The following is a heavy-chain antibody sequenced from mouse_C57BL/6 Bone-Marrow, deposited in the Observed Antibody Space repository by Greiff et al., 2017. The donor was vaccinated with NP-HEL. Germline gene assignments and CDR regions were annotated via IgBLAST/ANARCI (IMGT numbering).Heavy chain of an antibody. CDR2: IHPNSGST. J-gene: IGHJ1*03. CDR1: GYTFTSYW. V-gene: IGHV1-64*01. D-gene: IGHD1-1*01. Sequence: QLQQPGAELVKPGASVKLSCKASGYTFTSYWMHWVKQRPGQGLEWIGMIHPNSGSTNYNEKFKSKATLTVDKSSSTAYMQLSSLTSEDSAVYYCARVVLLRSDYWYVDVWGTGTTVTVSS. CDR3: ARVVLLRSDYWYVDV.